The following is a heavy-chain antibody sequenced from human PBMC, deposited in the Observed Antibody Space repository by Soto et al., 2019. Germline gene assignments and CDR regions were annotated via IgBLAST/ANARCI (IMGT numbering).Heavy chain of an antibody. Sequence: GGSLRLSCAASGFTFSSYWMSWVRQAPGKGLEWVANIKQDGSEKYYVDSVKGRFTISRDNAKNSLYLQMNSLRAEDTAVYYCASHYYDSIIDAFDIWGQGTMVTVSS. V-gene: IGHV3-7*03. CDR3: ASHYYDSIIDAFDI. J-gene: IGHJ3*02. CDR1: GFTFSSYW. D-gene: IGHD3-22*01. CDR2: IKQDGSEK.